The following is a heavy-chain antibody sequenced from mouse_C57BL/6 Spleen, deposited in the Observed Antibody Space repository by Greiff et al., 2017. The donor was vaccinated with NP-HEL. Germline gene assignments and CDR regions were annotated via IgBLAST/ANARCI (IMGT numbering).Heavy chain of an antibody. D-gene: IGHD4-1*01. CDR2: VDPYNGGT. V-gene: IGHV1-36*01. CDR3: ASLNTGTGWYFDV. CDR1: GFTFTDYY. Sequence: VQLQQSGPVLVKPGPSVKISCKASGFTFTDYYMHWVKQSHGKSLEWIGLVDPYNGGTSDNQKFKGKATLTVDTSSSTAYMELNSLTSEDSAVYYCASLNTGTGWYFDVWGTGTTVTVSS. J-gene: IGHJ1*03.